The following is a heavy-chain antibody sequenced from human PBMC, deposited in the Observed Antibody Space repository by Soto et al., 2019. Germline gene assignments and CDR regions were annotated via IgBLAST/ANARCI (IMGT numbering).Heavy chain of an antibody. CDR1: GFISSDYW. CDR2: ISLEGSEK. J-gene: IGHJ4*02. V-gene: IGHV3-7*03. CDR3: ASARIDY. Sequence: EVQLVESGGGLVQPGGSLRLSCADSGFISSDYWITWVRHAPGKGLEWVATISLEGSEKYYVDSLKGRFTISRDNAKNSLYLQMMSMRTEDTAIYYCASARIDYWGWATLITVSS.